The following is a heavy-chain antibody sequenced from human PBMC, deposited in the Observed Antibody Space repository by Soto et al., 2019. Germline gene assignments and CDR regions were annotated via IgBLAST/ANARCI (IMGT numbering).Heavy chain of an antibody. CDR1: GFTFTSYD. Sequence: GGSLRLSCAASGFTFTSYDMHWVRQAPGKGLEWMALILYDGSAEYYADSVKGRFTISRDNSKSTLYLQMNSLRAEDTAVYYCARSRDGYSFYFYYGMDVWGQGTTVTVSS. D-gene: IGHD4-4*01. V-gene: IGHV3-30*03. CDR3: ARSRDGYSFYFYYGMDV. CDR2: ILYDGSAE. J-gene: IGHJ6*02.